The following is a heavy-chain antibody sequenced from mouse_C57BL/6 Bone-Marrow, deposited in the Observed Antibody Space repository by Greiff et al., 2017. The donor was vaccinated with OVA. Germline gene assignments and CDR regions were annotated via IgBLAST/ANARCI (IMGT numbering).Heavy chain of an antibody. J-gene: IGHJ4*01. V-gene: IGHV2-2*01. CDR1: GFSLTSYG. CDR3: ASIYYGNSIYYYAMDY. CDR2: IWSGGST. D-gene: IGHD2-1*01. Sequence: QVQLKESGPGLVQPSQSLSITCTVSGFSLTSYGVHWVRQSPGKGLEWLGVIWSGGSTDYNAAFISRLSISKDNSKSQVFFKMNSLQADDTAIYYCASIYYGNSIYYYAMDYWGQGTSVTVSS.